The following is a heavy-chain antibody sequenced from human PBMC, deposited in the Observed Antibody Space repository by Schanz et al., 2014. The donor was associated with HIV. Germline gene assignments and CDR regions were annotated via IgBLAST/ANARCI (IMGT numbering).Heavy chain of an antibody. CDR3: AKGLTIWLQPPFDY. Sequence: EVQLLESGRGLEQPGGSLRLSCAASGFNFNNYAMTWVRQAPGKGLEWVSSISESGGRTYYADSVNGRFTISRDNSKNTLYLQMNSLRAEDTAVYYCAKGLTIWLQPPFDYWGQGTLVTVSS. J-gene: IGHJ4*02. D-gene: IGHD5-12*01. CDR1: GFNFNNYA. CDR2: ISESGGRT. V-gene: IGHV3-23*01.